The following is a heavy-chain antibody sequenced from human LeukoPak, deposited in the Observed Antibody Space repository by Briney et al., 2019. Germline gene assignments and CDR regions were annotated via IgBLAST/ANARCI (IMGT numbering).Heavy chain of an antibody. J-gene: IGHJ5*02. Sequence: SETLSLTCTVSGYSISSGFYWGWIRQPPGKGLEWIGYIYYSGSTYYNPSLKSRVTISVDTSKNQFSLKLSSVTAADTAVYYCARGRDGYNLRFDPWGQGTLVTVSS. V-gene: IGHV4-38-2*02. CDR1: GYSISSGFY. D-gene: IGHD5-24*01. CDR2: IYYSGST. CDR3: ARGRDGYNLRFDP.